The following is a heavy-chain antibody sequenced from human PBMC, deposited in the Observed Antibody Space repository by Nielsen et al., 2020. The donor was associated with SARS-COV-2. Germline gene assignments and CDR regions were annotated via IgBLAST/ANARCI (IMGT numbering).Heavy chain of an antibody. J-gene: IGHJ4*02. D-gene: IGHD3-10*01. CDR2: ISSSSSYT. Sequence: WIRQPPGKGLEWVSYISSSSSYTNYADSVKGRFTISRDNAKNSLYLQMNSLRAEDTAVYYCAKDRRVLLWFGELLPFDYWGQGTLVTVSS. CDR3: AKDRRVLLWFGELLPFDY. V-gene: IGHV3-11*05.